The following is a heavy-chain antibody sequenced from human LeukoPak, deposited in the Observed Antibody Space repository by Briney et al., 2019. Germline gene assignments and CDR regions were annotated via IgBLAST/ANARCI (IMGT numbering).Heavy chain of an antibody. J-gene: IGHJ5*02. CDR2: INPNSGGT. V-gene: IGHV1-2*02. CDR1: GYTFTGYY. D-gene: IGHD1-14*01. CDR3: ARDTQGAPVNWFDP. Sequence: GSVKVSCKASGYTFTGYYMHWVRQAPGQGLEWMGWINPNSGGTNYAQKFQGRVTMTRDTSISTAYMELSRLRSDDTAVYYCARDTQGAPVNWFDPWGQGTLVTVSS.